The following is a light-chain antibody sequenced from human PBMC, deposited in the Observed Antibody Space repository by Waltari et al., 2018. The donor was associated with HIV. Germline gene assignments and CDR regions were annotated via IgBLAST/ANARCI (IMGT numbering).Light chain of an antibody. J-gene: IGLJ3*02. V-gene: IGLV1-40*01. CDR2: GND. CDR1: SSNIGANYD. Sequence: QSALTQPPSVSGAPGQRVTISCTGSSSNIGANYDVHWYQHVPGTAPRVVIHGNDKRPAGVPDRFSASRSGTFASLAIAGLHFEDEGDYYCQSYDSSLSIWVFGGGTTVTV. CDR3: QSYDSSLSIWV.